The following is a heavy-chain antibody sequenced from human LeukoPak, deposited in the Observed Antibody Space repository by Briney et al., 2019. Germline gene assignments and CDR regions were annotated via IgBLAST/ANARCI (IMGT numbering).Heavy chain of an antibody. D-gene: IGHD3-10*01. CDR2: MNPNSGNT. CDR3: ARLWLVRGVIGIKYYYYMDV. V-gene: IGHV1-8*01. Sequence: ASVKVSCKASGYTFTSYDINWVRQATGQGLEWMGWMNPNSGNTGYAQKFQGRVTMTRNTSISTAYMELSSLRSEGTAVYYCARLWLVRGVIGIKYYYYMDVWGKGTTVTVSS. J-gene: IGHJ6*03. CDR1: GYTFTSYD.